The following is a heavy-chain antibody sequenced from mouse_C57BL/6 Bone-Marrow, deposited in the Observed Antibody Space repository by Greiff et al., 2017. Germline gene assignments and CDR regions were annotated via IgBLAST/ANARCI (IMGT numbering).Heavy chain of an antibody. Sequence: VQLQQSGAELVRPGASVKLSCKASGYTFTSYGISWVKPRPGQGLEWIGEIYPNSGNTNYNEKFQGKATLTADKSSSTAYMKLRSLTSEDSAVYYCARDTSVVPYFDYWGQGNTLTVSA. D-gene: IGHD1-1*01. CDR3: ARDTSVVPYFDY. CDR1: GYTFTSYG. CDR2: IYPNSGNT. J-gene: IGHJ2*01. V-gene: IGHV1-81*01.